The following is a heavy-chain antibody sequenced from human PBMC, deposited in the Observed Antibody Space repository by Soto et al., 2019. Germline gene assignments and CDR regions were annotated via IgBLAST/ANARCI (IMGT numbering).Heavy chain of an antibody. D-gene: IGHD2-15*01. CDR1: GCSISSGGYY. J-gene: IGHJ6*02. CDR3: ARDMRGVGPGYCSGGSCYDGYGMDV. Sequence: SETLSLTCTVSGCSISSGGYYWSWVRQHPGKGLEWIGYIYYSGSTYYNPSLKSRVTISVDTSKNQFSLKLSSVTAADTAVYYCARDMRGVGPGYCSGGSCYDGYGMDVWGQGTTVTVSS. CDR2: IYYSGST. V-gene: IGHV4-31*03.